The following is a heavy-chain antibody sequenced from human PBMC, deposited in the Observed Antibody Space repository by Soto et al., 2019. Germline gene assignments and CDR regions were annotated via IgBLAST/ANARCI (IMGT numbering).Heavy chain of an antibody. CDR1: GGYMISYY. CDR2: IYYAGST. Sequence: PSETLSHTCTVSGGYMISYYWSWIRQPPGRGLEWIGFIYYAGSTKYNPSLNSRVTISVDTSKNQFSLTVTSVTAADTAVYYCARRIVATERFDYLGQGTLVTVSS. D-gene: IGHD5-12*01. CDR3: ARRIVATERFDY. J-gene: IGHJ4*02. V-gene: IGHV4-59*08.